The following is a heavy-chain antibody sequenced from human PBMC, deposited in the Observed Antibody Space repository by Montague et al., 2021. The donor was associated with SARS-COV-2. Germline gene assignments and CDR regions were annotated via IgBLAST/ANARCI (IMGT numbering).Heavy chain of an antibody. J-gene: IGHJ6*02. V-gene: IGHV4-39*07. CDR1: GGSISSSSYY. CDR3: ARRGVVVIPAVVEYYYGMDV. Sequence: SETLSLTCTVSGGSISSSSYYWGWIRQPPGKGLEWIGSIYYSGSTYNPSLKSRVTISVDTSKNQFSLNLSSVTAADTAVYYCARRGVVVIPAVVEYYYGMDVWGQGTTVTVSS. D-gene: IGHD2-2*01. CDR2: IYYSGST.